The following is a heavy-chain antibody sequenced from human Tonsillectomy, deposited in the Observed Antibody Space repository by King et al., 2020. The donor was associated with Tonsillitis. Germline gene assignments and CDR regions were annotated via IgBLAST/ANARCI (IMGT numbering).Heavy chain of an antibody. CDR2: IYYNGST. Sequence: VQLQESGPGLVKPSETLSLTCTVSGGSISSYYWTWIRQPPRKGLEWIGYIYYNGSTNYNPSLKSRVTISVDTSKNQFSLKLSSVTAADTAVYYCAGGFSSEWLFSLFDPWGQGTLVTVSS. D-gene: IGHD6-19*01. V-gene: IGHV4-59*01. J-gene: IGHJ5*02. CDR1: GGSISSYY. CDR3: AGGFSSEWLFSLFDP.